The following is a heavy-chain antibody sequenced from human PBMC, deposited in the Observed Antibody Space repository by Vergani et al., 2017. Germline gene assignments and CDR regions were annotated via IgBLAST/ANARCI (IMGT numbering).Heavy chain of an antibody. J-gene: IGHJ5*02. Sequence: QVQLVESGGGLVKPGGSLRLSCAASGFTFSDYYMSWIRQAPGKGLEWVSYISSSSSYTNYADSVKGRFTISRDNAKNSLYLQMNSLRAEDTAVYYCAREGVSGSGTLSRFDPWGQGTLVTVSS. V-gene: IGHV3-11*05. CDR1: GFTFSDYY. D-gene: IGHD3-10*01. CDR2: ISSSSSYT. CDR3: AREGVSGSGTLSRFDP.